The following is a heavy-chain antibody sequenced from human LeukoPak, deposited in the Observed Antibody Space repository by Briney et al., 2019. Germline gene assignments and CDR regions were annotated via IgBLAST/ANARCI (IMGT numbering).Heavy chain of an antibody. D-gene: IGHD3-10*01. J-gene: IGHJ4*02. CDR3: VKGSCGTGFGSKPGFDY. CDR1: GFTFSNYA. V-gene: IGHV3-64D*09. CDR2: ISSNGGST. Sequence: GGSLRLSCSASGFTFSNYAMQWVRQAPGKGLEYASAISSNGGSTYYADSVKGKFTISRDNSKNTLYLQMSSLRAEDTAVYYCVKGSCGTGFGSKPGFDYWGQGTLVAVSP.